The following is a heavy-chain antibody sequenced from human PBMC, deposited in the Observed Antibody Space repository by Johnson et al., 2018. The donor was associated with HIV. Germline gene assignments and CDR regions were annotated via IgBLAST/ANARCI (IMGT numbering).Heavy chain of an antibody. CDR3: AKDYDNVWGSYGGAFDI. D-gene: IGHD3-16*01. V-gene: IGHV3-66*02. J-gene: IGHJ3*02. CDR1: GFTVSSNY. Sequence: VRLVESGGGLVQPGGSLRLSCAASGFTVSSNYMSWVRQAPGKGLEWVSVIYSGGSTYYSDHVKGRFTISRDNSKNTLYLQMNSLRAEDTAVYYCAKDYDNVWGSYGGAFDIWGQGTMVTVSS. CDR2: IYSGGST.